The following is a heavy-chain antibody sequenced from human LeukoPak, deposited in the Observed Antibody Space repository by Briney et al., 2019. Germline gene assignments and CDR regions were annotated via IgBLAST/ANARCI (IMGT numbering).Heavy chain of an antibody. CDR2: IYYSGST. J-gene: IGHJ4*02. V-gene: IGHV4-4*02. CDR1: GGSISTSNW. CDR3: ARGNDY. Sequence: SGTLSLTCAVSGGSISTSNWWSWVRQPPGKGLEWIGYIYYSGSTNYNPSLKSRVTISVDTSKNQVSLKLSSVTAADTAVYYCARGNDYWGQGTLVTVSS.